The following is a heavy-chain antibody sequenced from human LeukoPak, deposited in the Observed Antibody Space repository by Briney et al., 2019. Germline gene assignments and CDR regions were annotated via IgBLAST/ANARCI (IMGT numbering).Heavy chain of an antibody. CDR1: GGTLSTYA. D-gene: IGHD5-18*01. CDR3: ARGVRGDTAMVDYYYGMDV. V-gene: IGHV1-69*13. J-gene: IGHJ6*02. Sequence: SVKVSCKASGGTLSTYAISWVRQAPGQGLEWMGGISPIFGTANYAQNFQGRVTITADESTRTAYMELSSLRSEDTAVYYCARGVRGDTAMVDYYYGMDVWGQGTTVTVSS. CDR2: ISPIFGTA.